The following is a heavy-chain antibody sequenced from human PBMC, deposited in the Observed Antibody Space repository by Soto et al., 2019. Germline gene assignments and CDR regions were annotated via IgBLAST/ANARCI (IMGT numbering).Heavy chain of an antibody. CDR2: VDYSGNS. J-gene: IGHJ4*02. CDR1: GGSISSGGYY. Sequence: SETLSLTCTVSGGSISSGGYYWSWIRQPPGKGLGWIGYVDYSGNSDSSPSLKSRVTISIDTSKKQVSLKLNSVTAADTAVYYCARNWFSVAGRFHFDYWGQGIPVTVSS. CDR3: ARNWFSVAGRFHFDY. D-gene: IGHD6-19*01. V-gene: IGHV4-61*08.